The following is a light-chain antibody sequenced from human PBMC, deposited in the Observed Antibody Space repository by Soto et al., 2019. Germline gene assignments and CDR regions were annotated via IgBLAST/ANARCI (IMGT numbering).Light chain of an antibody. CDR2: GAS. CDR1: QSVSSN. J-gene: IGKJ1*01. Sequence: EIVLTQSPATLSLSPGERATLSCRASQSVSSNLAWYQQKPGQAPRLLIYGASTRATGIPARFSGSGSGTEFTLTISSLQSEDFALYYCQQYSEWPWTFGQGTKVDI. CDR3: QQYSEWPWT. V-gene: IGKV3-15*01.